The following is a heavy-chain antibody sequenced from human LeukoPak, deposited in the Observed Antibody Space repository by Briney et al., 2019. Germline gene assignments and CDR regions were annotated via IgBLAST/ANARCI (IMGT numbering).Heavy chain of an antibody. J-gene: IGHJ4*02. CDR2: IDTAGGT. Sequence: GGSLRLSCAASGFTFSSYGMHWVRQVTGKGLEWVSGIDTAGGTYYPDSVKGRFTMSRENAKNSLHLQMNSLRAGDTAVYYCAREPGGTVDYWGQGTLVTVSS. D-gene: IGHD4-23*01. V-gene: IGHV3-13*01. CDR3: AREPGGTVDY. CDR1: GFTFSSYG.